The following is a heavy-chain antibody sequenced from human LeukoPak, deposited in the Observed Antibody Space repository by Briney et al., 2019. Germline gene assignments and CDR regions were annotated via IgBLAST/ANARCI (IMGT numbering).Heavy chain of an antibody. J-gene: IGHJ6*02. CDR3: AASIVGYYYYGMDV. V-gene: IGHV2-70*04. CDR2: IDWDDDK. Sequence: SGPTLVNPTQTLTLTCTFSGFSLSTSGMRASWIRQPPGKALEWLARIDWDDDKFYSTSLKTRLTISKDTSKNQVVLTMTNVDPVDTATYYCAASIVGYYYYGMDVWGQGTTVTVSS. CDR1: GFSLSTSGMR. D-gene: IGHD3-22*01.